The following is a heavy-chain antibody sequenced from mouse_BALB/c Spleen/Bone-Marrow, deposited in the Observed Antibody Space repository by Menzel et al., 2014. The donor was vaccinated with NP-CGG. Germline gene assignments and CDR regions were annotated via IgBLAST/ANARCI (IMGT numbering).Heavy chain of an antibody. CDR3: TRGGRGKGYAMDY. CDR1: GYTFTSYW. J-gene: IGHJ4*01. D-gene: IGHD2-1*01. CDR2: IYPSDSYT. Sequence: VHVKQSGAELVRPGASVKLSCKASGYTFTSYWINWVKQRPGQGLEWIGNIYPSDSYTNYNQKFKDKATLTVDKSSSTAYMQLSSPTSGDSAVYYCTRGGRGKGYAMDYWGQGTSVTVSS. V-gene: IGHV1-69*02.